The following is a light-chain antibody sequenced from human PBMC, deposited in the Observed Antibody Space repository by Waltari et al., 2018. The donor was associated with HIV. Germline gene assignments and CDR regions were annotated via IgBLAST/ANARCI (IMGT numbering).Light chain of an antibody. Sequence: DIVMTQSPDSLAVSLGGRATTNCKSSQSVLYNSNNKNFLSWYQQKSGQPPKLLIYWASTRESGVPDRFSGSGSGTDFTLTISSLQAEDVAVYYCQQYYSTPRTFGQGTKVEIK. CDR3: QQYYSTPRT. J-gene: IGKJ1*01. V-gene: IGKV4-1*01. CDR2: WAS. CDR1: QSVLYNSNNKNF.